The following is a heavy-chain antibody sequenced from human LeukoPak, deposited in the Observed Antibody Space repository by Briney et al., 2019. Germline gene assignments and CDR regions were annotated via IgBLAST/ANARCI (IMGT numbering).Heavy chain of an antibody. V-gene: IGHV3-7*03. Sequence: PGGSLRLSCAASGFPFRTHSMSWVRQAPGKGLEWVANIKRDGSEKYYVDSVKGRFTISRDNAKNSLDLQMNSLRAEDTAVYYCARPHVDTALPNYWGQGTLVTVSS. CDR2: IKRDGSEK. CDR1: GFPFRTHS. J-gene: IGHJ4*02. D-gene: IGHD5-18*01. CDR3: ARPHVDTALPNY.